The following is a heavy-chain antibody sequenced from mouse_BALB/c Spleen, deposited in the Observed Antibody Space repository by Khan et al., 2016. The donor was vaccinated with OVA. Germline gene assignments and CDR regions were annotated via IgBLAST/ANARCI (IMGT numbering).Heavy chain of an antibody. J-gene: IGHJ3*01. Sequence: EVELVESGGDLVEPGGSLKHSCAASGFTFSTYGMSWVRQTPDKRLEWVATISTGGHYTYYPDSVRGRFTISRDNAKNTLYLQMTSLKSEDTAMFYCARLAYYYYSEGFAYWGQGTLVTVSA. CDR3: ARLAYYYYSEGFAY. CDR2: ISTGGHYT. CDR1: GFTFSTYG. D-gene: IGHD1-1*01. V-gene: IGHV5-6*01.